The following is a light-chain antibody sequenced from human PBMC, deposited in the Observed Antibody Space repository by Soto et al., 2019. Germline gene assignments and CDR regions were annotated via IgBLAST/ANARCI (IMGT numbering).Light chain of an antibody. J-gene: IGLJ2*01. CDR2: SDT. CDR1: NVGSKG. V-gene: IGLV3-21*01. Sequence: SYELTQPPSVSVAPGKTASISCGGNNVGSKGVHWYQQKPGQAPVLVIYSDTDLPPVIPERFSGSNSANLATLTISRVEAGDEADSYCQVWESGSAHVVFGGGITLTAL. CDR3: QVWESGSAHVV.